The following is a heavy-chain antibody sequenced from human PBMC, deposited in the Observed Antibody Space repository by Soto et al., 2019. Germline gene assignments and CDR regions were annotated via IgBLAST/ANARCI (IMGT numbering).Heavy chain of an antibody. D-gene: IGHD3-3*01. CDR3: ARERPSSDFWSGYSYGMDV. CDR2: ISPGGTM. Sequence: PGGSLRLSCAASGFIFSSYEMNWVRQAPGKXLEWVAYISPGGTMYYGDSVKGRFTISRDNDKNSLFLQMNSLRAEDTAVYYCARERPSSDFWSGYSYGMDVWGQGTTVTVSS. V-gene: IGHV3-48*03. J-gene: IGHJ6*02. CDR1: GFIFSSYE.